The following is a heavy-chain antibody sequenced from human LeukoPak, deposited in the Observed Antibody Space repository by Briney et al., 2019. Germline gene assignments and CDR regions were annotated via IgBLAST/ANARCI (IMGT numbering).Heavy chain of an antibody. J-gene: IGHJ3*01. Sequence: PSGALSLTCHVSDASITSYYWTWIRPAAGKGLGGVGGFHTSGTTDYNPSLRSRVAMSIETPKNQFSLWLSSATAADTAVYYCARVGKRGFHFGYVRSDAFDVWGHGTMVAVSS. CDR1: DASITSYY. CDR3: ARVGKRGFHFGYVRSDAFDV. V-gene: IGHV4-4*07. D-gene: IGHD5-18*01. CDR2: FHTSGTT.